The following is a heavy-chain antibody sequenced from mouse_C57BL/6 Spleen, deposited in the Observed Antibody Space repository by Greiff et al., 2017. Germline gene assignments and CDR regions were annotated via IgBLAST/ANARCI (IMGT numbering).Heavy chain of an antibody. CDR3: ARDRTGPYYFDY. CDR1: GFTFSSYA. J-gene: IGHJ2*01. D-gene: IGHD4-1*01. V-gene: IGHV5-4*01. Sequence: EVKLMESGGGLVKPGGSLKLSCAASGFTFSSYAMSWVRQTPEKRLEWVATISDGGSYTYYPDNVKGRFTISRDNAKNNLYLQMSHLKSEDTAMYYCARDRTGPYYFDYWGQGTTLTVSS. CDR2: ISDGGSYT.